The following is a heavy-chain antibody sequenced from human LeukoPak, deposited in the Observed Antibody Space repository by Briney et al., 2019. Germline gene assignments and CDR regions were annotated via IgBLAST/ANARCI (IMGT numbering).Heavy chain of an antibody. CDR2: ISGSGGST. Sequence: GGSLRLSCAASGFTFSSYAMSWVRQAPGKGLEWVSAISGSGGSTYYADSVKGRFTISRDNAKNSLSLQMNSLRAEDAAVYYCVRDYCPDGVCYSWYFDLWGRGTLVAVSS. J-gene: IGHJ2*01. CDR3: VRDYCPDGVCYSWYFDL. D-gene: IGHD2-8*01. CDR1: GFTFSSYA. V-gene: IGHV3-23*01.